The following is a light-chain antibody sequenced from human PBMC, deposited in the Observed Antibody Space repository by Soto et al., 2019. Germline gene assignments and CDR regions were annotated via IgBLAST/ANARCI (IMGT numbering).Light chain of an antibody. V-gene: IGLV1-40*01. Sequence: QSVLTQPPSMSGAPGQRVTISCAGHSSNIGAGYDVQWYQQLPGTAPKLLMFGTNSRPSGVPDRFSGSKSGTSASLAITGLQAEDEADYYCQAFDSRLSGSVFGGGTKVTVL. J-gene: IGLJ2*01. CDR2: GTN. CDR3: QAFDSRLSGSV. CDR1: SSNIGAGYD.